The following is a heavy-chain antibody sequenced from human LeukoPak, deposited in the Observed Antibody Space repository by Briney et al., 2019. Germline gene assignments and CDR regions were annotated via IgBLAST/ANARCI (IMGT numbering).Heavy chain of an antibody. V-gene: IGHV4-59*12. CDR2: IYYSGST. CDR3: ARVLTPYYFDY. CDR1: GGSISSYY. D-gene: IGHD2-8*02. Sequence: SETLSLTCTVSGGSISSYYWSWIRQPPGKGLEWIGYIYYSGSTNYNPSLKSRVTMSVDTSKNQFSLKLSSVTAADTAVYYCARVLTPYYFDYWGQGTLVTVSS. J-gene: IGHJ4*02.